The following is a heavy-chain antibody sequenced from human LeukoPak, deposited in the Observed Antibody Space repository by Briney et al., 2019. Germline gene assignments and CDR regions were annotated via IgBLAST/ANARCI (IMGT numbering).Heavy chain of an antibody. J-gene: IGHJ3*02. Sequence: PSETLSLTCTVSGGSISSGDYYWSWIRQPPGKGLEWIGYIYYSGSTYYNPSLKSRVTISVDRSKNQFSLKLSSVTAADTAVYYCARGGYSYGYDVGDAFDIWGQGTMVTVSS. V-gene: IGHV4-30-4*01. D-gene: IGHD5-18*01. CDR2: IYYSGST. CDR1: GGSISSGDYY. CDR3: ARGGYSYGYDVGDAFDI.